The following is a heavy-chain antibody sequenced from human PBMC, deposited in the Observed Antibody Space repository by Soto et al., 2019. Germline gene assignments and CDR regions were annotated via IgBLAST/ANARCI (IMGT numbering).Heavy chain of an antibody. J-gene: IGHJ6*02. V-gene: IGHV4-34*01. CDR2: MNHRGSA. Sequence: QVQLQQWGAGLLKPSETLSLTCAVYVGSFSGYYWSWIRQPPGKGLEWIGEMNHRGSANYNPSLKSRVTISVDRSKNQFSLKPSSVTAADTAVYYCARVAKDGMDVWGQGTTVTVSS. CDR3: ARVAKDGMDV. CDR1: VGSFSGYY. D-gene: IGHD5-12*01.